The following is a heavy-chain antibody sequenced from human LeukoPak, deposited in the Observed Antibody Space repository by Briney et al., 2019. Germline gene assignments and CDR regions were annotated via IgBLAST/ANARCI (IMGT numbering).Heavy chain of an antibody. CDR1: AFAFSNHA. CDR3: ANEIRPNDY. CDR2: ISISGGTT. Sequence: QSGGSLRLSCTASAFAFSNHAMSWVRHAPGKGLEWVSSISISGGTTYYTDSVKGRFTISRENSKSTLYLQMNNLRADDTAVYYCANEIRPNDYWGQGTLVTVSS. J-gene: IGHJ4*02. D-gene: IGHD4-17*01. V-gene: IGHV3-23*01.